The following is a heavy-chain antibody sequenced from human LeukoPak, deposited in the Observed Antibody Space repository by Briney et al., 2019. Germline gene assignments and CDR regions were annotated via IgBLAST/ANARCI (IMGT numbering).Heavy chain of an antibody. CDR3: ARRQVVPAASAAFDI. J-gene: IGHJ3*02. Sequence: SETLSLTCTVSGGSISSYHWSWIRQPPGKGLEWIGYIYTSGSTNYNPSLKSRVTISVDTSKNQFSLKLSSVTAADTAVYYCARRQVVPAASAAFDIWGQGTMVTVSS. V-gene: IGHV4-4*09. D-gene: IGHD2-2*01. CDR2: IYTSGST. CDR1: GGSISSYH.